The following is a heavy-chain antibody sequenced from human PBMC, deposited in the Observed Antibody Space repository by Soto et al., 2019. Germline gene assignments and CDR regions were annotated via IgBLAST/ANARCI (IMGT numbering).Heavy chain of an antibody. Sequence: QVQLQESGPGLVKPLQTLSLTCTVSGGSISSGGYYWSWIRQHPGKGLEWIGCIYYSGSTYYNPSLKSRVTISVDTSKNQFSLKLSSVTAADTAVYYCARGIWSGYYIGSFDYWGQGTLVTVSS. V-gene: IGHV4-31*03. CDR1: GGSISSGGYY. J-gene: IGHJ4*02. CDR2: IYYSGST. D-gene: IGHD3-3*01. CDR3: ARGIWSGYYIGSFDY.